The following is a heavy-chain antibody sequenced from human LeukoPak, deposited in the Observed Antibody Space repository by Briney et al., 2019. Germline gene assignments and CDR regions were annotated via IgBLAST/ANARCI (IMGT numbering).Heavy chain of an antibody. CDR1: GGSISSYY. D-gene: IGHD5-24*01. V-gene: IGHV4-59*08. J-gene: IGHJ4*02. CDR3: ARAVEMATILFDY. CDR2: IYYSGST. Sequence: SETLSLTCTVSGGSISSYYWSWIRQPPGKGLEWIGYIYYSGSTNYSPSLKSRVTISVDTSKNQFSLKLSSVTAADTAVYYCARAVEMATILFDYWGQGTLVTVSS.